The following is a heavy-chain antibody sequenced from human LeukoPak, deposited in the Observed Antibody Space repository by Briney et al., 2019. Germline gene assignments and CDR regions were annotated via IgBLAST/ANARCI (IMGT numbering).Heavy chain of an antibody. V-gene: IGHV1-69*05. D-gene: IGHD1-7*01. J-gene: IGHJ4*02. Sequence: SVKVSCKASGGTFSSYAISWVRQAPGQGLEWMGGIIPIFGTANYAQKFQGRVTITTDESTSTAYVELSSLRSEDTAVYYCARDTVGITGTTGYFDYWGQGTLVTVSS. CDR3: ARDTVGITGTTGYFDY. CDR1: GGTFSSYA. CDR2: IIPIFGTA.